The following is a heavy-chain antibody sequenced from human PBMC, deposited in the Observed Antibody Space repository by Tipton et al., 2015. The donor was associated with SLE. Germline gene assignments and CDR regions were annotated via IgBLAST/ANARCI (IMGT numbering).Heavy chain of an antibody. CDR1: GGSISSYY. V-gene: IGHV4-34*01. Sequence: TLSLTCTVSGGSISSYYWSWIRQPPGKGLEWIGEINHSGSTNYNPSLKSRVTISVDTSKNQFSLKLSSVTAADTAVYYCARGGGFDPWGQGTLVTVSS. J-gene: IGHJ5*02. CDR3: ARGGGFDP. CDR2: INHSGST. D-gene: IGHD3-16*01.